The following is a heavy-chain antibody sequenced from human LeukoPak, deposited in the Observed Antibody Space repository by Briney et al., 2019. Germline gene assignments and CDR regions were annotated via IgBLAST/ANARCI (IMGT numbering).Heavy chain of an antibody. D-gene: IGHD1-26*01. CDR1: GFTVSSNY. CDR2: IYSGGST. Sequence: GGSLRLSCAASGFTVSSNYMSWVRQAPGKGLEWVSVIYSGGSTYYADSVKGRFTISRDNSKNTLYLQMNSLRAEDTAVYYCASSGSYPDDAFDIWGQGTMVTVSS. V-gene: IGHV3-53*01. CDR3: ASSGSYPDDAFDI. J-gene: IGHJ3*02.